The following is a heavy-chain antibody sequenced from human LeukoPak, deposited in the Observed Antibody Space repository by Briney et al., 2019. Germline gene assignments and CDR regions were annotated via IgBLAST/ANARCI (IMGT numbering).Heavy chain of an antibody. CDR3: ARRRPHYAAGPNDAFDI. CDR2: INPSGGST. V-gene: IGHV1-46*01. CDR1: GYTFTSYY. Sequence: ASVKVSCKASGYTFTSYYMHWVRQAPGQGLEWMGIINPSGGSTSYAQKFQGRVTITADKSTSTAYMELSSLRSEDTAVYYCARRRPHYAAGPNDAFDIWGQGTMVTVSS. D-gene: IGHD6-19*01. J-gene: IGHJ3*02.